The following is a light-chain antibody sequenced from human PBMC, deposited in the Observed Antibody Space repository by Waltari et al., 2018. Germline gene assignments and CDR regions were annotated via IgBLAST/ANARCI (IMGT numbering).Light chain of an antibody. V-gene: IGLV4-69*01. Sequence: QLLLTQSPSASASLGASVKLTCTLSSGHTRNIIAWHQQQPEKGPRYLMKVNSEGSDSKGDEIPDRFSGSSSGAERYLTISSVQSEDEADYYCQTGGHGTWVFGGGTKLTVL. CDR3: QTGGHGTWV. CDR1: SGHTRNI. CDR2: VNSEGSD. J-gene: IGLJ3*02.